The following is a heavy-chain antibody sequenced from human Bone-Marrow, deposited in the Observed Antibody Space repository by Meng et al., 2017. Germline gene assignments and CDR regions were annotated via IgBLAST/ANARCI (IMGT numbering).Heavy chain of an antibody. CDR3: ARVGVVVITPNWFDP. CDR2: INHSGST. J-gene: IGHJ5*02. CDR1: GGSFSGYY. D-gene: IGHD3-22*01. V-gene: IGHV4-34*01. Sequence: QVQLQQWGEGLFKPSETLSLTCAAYGGSFSGYYWSWIRQPPGKGLEWIGEINHSGSTNYNPSLKSRVTISVDTSKNQFSLKLSSVTAADTAVYYCARVGVVVITPNWFDPWGQGTLVTVSS.